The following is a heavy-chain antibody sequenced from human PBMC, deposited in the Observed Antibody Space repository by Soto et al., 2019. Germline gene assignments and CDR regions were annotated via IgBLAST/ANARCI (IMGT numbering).Heavy chain of an antibody. Sequence: EVQLVESGGGLVQPGGSLRLSCAASGFTFSSYWRHWVRQAPGKGLVWVSRINSDGSSTSYADSVKGRFTISRDNAKNTPYLQMNSLRAEDTAVYYCAIRASYYDSSGYFDYWGQGTLVTASS. CDR3: AIRASYYDSSGYFDY. CDR2: INSDGSST. V-gene: IGHV3-74*01. J-gene: IGHJ4*02. D-gene: IGHD3-22*01. CDR1: GFTFSSYW.